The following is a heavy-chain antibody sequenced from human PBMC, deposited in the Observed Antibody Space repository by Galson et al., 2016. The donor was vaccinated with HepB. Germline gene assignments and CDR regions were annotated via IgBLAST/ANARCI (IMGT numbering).Heavy chain of an antibody. CDR1: GGSISSGGYH. D-gene: IGHD2-15*01. CDR2: IYYSGTT. CDR3: ARASKYCSSGSCHPGSWFDP. Sequence: TLSLTCTVSGGSISSGGYHWTWIRQHPGKGLEWIGYIYYSGTTYYNPSLKSRVTISVDMSRNQLSLKLRSVTAADTAVYYCARASKYCSSGSCHPGSWFDPWGQGTLVTVSS. V-gene: IGHV4-31*03. J-gene: IGHJ5*02.